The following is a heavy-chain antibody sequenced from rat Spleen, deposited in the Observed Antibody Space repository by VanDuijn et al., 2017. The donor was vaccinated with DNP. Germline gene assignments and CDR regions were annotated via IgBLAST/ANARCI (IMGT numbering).Heavy chain of an antibody. CDR3: TSNPHIRTAAPFDY. CDR2: ISSRGGST. CDR1: GFTFSNYG. Sequence: EVELLESGGGLVEPGRSMKLSCAASGFTFSNYGMAWVRQAPTKGLEWVASISSRGGSTYYRDSVKGRFTISRDNTQNTLYLQVNSLRSEDTATYYCTSNPHIRTAAPFDYWGQGVMVTVSS. J-gene: IGHJ2*01. D-gene: IGHD3-8*01. V-gene: IGHV5S13*01.